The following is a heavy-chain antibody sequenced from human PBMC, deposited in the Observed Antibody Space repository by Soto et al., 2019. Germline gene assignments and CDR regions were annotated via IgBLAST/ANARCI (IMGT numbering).Heavy chain of an antibody. Sequence: SGPTLVNPTQTLTLTCTFSGFSLSTSGVGVGWIRQPPGKALEWLALIYWNDDKRYSPSLKSRLTITKDTSKNQVVLTMTNMDPVDTATYYCAHIICDIVVVPAAMKLFCWFDPWGQGTLVTVSS. V-gene: IGHV2-5*01. CDR3: AHIICDIVVVPAAMKLFCWFDP. CDR2: IYWNDDK. J-gene: IGHJ5*02. CDR1: GFSLSTSGVG. D-gene: IGHD2-2*01.